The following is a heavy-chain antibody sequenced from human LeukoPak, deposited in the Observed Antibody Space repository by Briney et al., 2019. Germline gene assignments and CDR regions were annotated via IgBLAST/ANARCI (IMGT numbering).Heavy chain of an antibody. Sequence: GGSLRLSCAASGFTSSSYAMSWVRQAPGKGLEWVSAISGSGGSTYYADSVKGRFTISRDNSKNTLYLQMNSLRAEDTAVYYCAKAKPYSSSWYWDYWGQGTLVTVSS. V-gene: IGHV3-23*01. CDR3: AKAKPYSSSWYWDY. J-gene: IGHJ4*02. D-gene: IGHD6-13*01. CDR1: GFTSSSYA. CDR2: ISGSGGST.